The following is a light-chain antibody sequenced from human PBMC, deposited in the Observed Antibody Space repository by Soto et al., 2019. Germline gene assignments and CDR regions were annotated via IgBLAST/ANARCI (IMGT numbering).Light chain of an antibody. V-gene: IGKV3-11*01. J-gene: IGKJ3*01. CDR3: HQRSNWPGA. Sequence: EIALTQSPATLSLSPGERATLSCRASQSVSKYLAWYQQKPGQAPRLLIYDASNRATGIPVRFSGSGSGTDFTLTISSLEPEDFAVYYCHQRSNWPGAFGPGTKVYIK. CDR2: DAS. CDR1: QSVSKY.